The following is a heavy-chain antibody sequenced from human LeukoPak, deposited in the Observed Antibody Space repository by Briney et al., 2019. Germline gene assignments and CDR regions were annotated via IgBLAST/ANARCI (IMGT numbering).Heavy chain of an antibody. CDR3: ARDQVRFLEWRAPGY. D-gene: IGHD3-3*01. V-gene: IGHV1-46*01. CDR1: GYTFTSYY. CDR2: INPSGGST. Sequence: ASVKVSCKASGYTFTSYYMHWVRQPPGQGLEWMGIINPSGGSTSYAHKFQGRVTMTRDTSTSTVYMELSSLRSEDTAVYYCARDQVRFLEWRAPGYWGQGTLVTVSS. J-gene: IGHJ4*02.